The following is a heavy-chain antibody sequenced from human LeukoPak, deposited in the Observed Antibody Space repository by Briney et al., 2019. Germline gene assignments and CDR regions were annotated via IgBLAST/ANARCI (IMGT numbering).Heavy chain of an antibody. V-gene: IGHV4-39*07. CDR3: AREIPDCSSTSCYVLAYYYGSGSYYNRWFDP. J-gene: IGHJ5*02. Sequence: SETLSLTCTVSGGSISSNTYYWGWIRQPPGKGLEWIGGTYYSGTTYYNPSLKSRVTISVDTSKNQFSLKLSSVTAADTAVYYCAREIPDCSSTSCYVLAYYYGSGSYYNRWFDPWGQGTLVTVSS. CDR1: GGSISSNTYY. CDR2: TYYSGTT. D-gene: IGHD3-10*01.